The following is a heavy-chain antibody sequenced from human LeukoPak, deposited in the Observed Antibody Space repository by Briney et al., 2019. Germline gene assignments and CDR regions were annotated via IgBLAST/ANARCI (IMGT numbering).Heavy chain of an antibody. CDR2: ISSSGSAI. Sequence: GGSLRLSCAASGFTFSDYYMSWIRQAPGKGLEWVSYISSSGSAIYYADSVKGRFTISRDNAKNSLYLQMNSLRAEDTAVYYCARDLSMADYFDYWGQGTLVTVSS. D-gene: IGHD2/OR15-2a*01. J-gene: IGHJ4*02. V-gene: IGHV3-11*04. CDR1: GFTFSDYY. CDR3: ARDLSMADYFDY.